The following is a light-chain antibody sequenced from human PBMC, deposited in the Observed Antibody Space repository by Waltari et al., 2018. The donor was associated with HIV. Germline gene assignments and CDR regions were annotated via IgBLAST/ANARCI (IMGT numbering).Light chain of an antibody. Sequence: SYVLTQPPSVSVAPGKTARITCGGNNIGSTSVHWYQQKPGQAPVVVIYDDSDRPSGIPERFSGSNAGNTATLTISRVEAGDEADYYCQVWDSSTDHWVFGGGTKLTVL. CDR1: NIGSTS. V-gene: IGLV3-21*04. CDR2: DDS. J-gene: IGLJ3*02. CDR3: QVWDSSTDHWV.